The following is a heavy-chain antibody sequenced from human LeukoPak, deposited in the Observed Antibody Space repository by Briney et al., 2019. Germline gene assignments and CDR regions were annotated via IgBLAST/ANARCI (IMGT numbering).Heavy chain of an antibody. CDR1: GDSISSYQ. CDR2: ISYSGGT. D-gene: IGHD3-16*01. Sequence: SETLSLTCTVSGDSISSYQWSWIRQPPGKELEWIGYISYSGGTMYNPSLRSRVTISGDTSKNQFSLKLSSVTAADTAVYYCARGGRGDHTWGSYSFDYWGQGALVTVSS. V-gene: IGHV4-59*01. J-gene: IGHJ4*02. CDR3: ARGGRGDHTWGSYSFDY.